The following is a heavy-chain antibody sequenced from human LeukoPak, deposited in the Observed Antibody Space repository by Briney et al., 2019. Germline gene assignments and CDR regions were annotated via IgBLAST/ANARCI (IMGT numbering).Heavy chain of an antibody. D-gene: IGHD3-3*01. CDR3: ARDQVFRSGYVFDP. CDR1: GYTFTGYY. CDR2: INPNSGGT. Sequence: GASVKVSCKASGYTFTGYYMHWVRQAPGQGLEWMGWINPNSGGTNYAQKFQGRVTMTRDTSISTAYMELSRLRSDDTAVYYCARDQVFRSGYVFDPWGQGTLVTVSS. V-gene: IGHV1-2*02. J-gene: IGHJ5*02.